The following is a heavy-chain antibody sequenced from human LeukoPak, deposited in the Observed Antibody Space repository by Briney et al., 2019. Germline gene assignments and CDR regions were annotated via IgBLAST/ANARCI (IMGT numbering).Heavy chain of an antibody. CDR3: ARGDYVWGTGGEFDY. J-gene: IGHJ4*02. CDR2: ISRSGSTK. D-gene: IGHD3-16*01. Sequence: PGGSLRLSCAASGFTFSDYNMRWIRQAPGKGLEWVSSISRSGSTKYYADSVKGRFTISRDNAKNSLFLQMNSLRAEDTAVYYCARGDYVWGTGGEFDYWGQGTLVTVSS. CDR1: GFTFSDYN. V-gene: IGHV3-11*04.